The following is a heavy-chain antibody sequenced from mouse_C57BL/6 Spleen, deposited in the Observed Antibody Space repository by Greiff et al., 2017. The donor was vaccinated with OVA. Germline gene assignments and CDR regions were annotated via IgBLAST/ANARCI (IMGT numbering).Heavy chain of an antibody. V-gene: IGHV1-61*01. J-gene: IGHJ1*03. D-gene: IGHD1-1*01. CDR1: GYTFTSYW. CDR3: ARGYYGSSSYWYFDV. Sequence: VQLQQPGAELVRPGSSVKLSCKASGYTFTSYWMDWVKQRPGQGLEWIGNIYPSDSGTHYNQKFKDKATLTVDKSSSTAYMQLSSLTSEDSAVYYCARGYYGSSSYWYFDVWGTGTTVTVSS. CDR2: IYPSDSGT.